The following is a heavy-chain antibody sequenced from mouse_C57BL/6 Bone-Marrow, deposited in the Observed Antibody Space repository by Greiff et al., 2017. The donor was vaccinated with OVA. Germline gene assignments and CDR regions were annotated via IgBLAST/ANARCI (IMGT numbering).Heavy chain of an antibody. D-gene: IGHD1-1*01. V-gene: IGHV14-1*01. CDR2: IDPEDGDT. CDR1: GFNIKDYY. CDR3: TATTTVVEGY. Sequence: VQLQQSGAELVRPGASVKLSCTASGFNIKDYYMHWVKQRPEQGLEWIGRIDPEDGDTEYAPKFQGKATMTADSSSNTAYLQLSSLTSEDTAVYYCTATTTVVEGYWGQGTTLTVSS. J-gene: IGHJ2*01.